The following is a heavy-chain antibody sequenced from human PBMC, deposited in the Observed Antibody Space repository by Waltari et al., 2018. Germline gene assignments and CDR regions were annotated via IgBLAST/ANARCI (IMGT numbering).Heavy chain of an antibody. V-gene: IGHV1-2*02. CDR3: AREGPEYSSSSFDY. D-gene: IGHD6-6*01. Sequence: QVQLVQSGAEVKKPGASMKVSCRASGYTFTHSYIHWVRQAPGQGLEWRGWINPNSGGTNYAQKFQGRVTMTRDTSTTTAYMELGSLRSDDTALYYCAREGPEYSSSSFDYWGQGTLVTVSS. CDR1: GYTFTHSY. CDR2: INPNSGGT. J-gene: IGHJ4*02.